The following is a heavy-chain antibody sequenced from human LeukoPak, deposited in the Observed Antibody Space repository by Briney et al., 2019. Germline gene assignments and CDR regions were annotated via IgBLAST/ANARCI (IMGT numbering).Heavy chain of an antibody. CDR2: IYYSGST. D-gene: IGHD1-26*01. Sequence: PSETLSLTCTVSGGSISTSYYWGWIRQPPGKGLEWIGSIYYSGSTYYNPSLKSRVTISLDTSKNQFSLKLSSVTAADTAVYYCARVRGSSGSYEYYHYMDVWGKGTTVTISS. CDR3: ARVRGSSGSYEYYHYMDV. V-gene: IGHV4-39*07. CDR1: GGSISTSYY. J-gene: IGHJ6*03.